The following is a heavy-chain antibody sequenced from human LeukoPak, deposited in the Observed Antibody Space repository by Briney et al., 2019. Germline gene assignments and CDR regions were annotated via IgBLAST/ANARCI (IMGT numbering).Heavy chain of an antibody. CDR1: GYTFTSYD. J-gene: IGHJ3*02. V-gene: IGHV1-8*02. Sequence: ASVKVSCKASGYTFTSYDINWVRQATGQGLEWMGWMNPNSGNTGYAQKFQGRVTMTRDTFISTAYMELRRLRSDDTAVYYCARGGGSYSNDGFDIWGQGTMVTVSS. CDR3: ARGGGSYSNDGFDI. D-gene: IGHD1-26*01. CDR2: MNPNSGNT.